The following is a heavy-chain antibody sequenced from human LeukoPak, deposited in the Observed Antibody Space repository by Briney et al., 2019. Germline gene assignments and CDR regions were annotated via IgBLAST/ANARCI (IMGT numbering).Heavy chain of an antibody. J-gene: IGHJ3*02. V-gene: IGHV3-7*01. D-gene: IGHD3-3*01. CDR2: IKQDGSEK. CDR3: ARDPSTIFGVVKRGYAFDI. CDR1: GFTFSSYW. Sequence: AGGSLRLSCAASGFTFSSYWMSWVRQAPGKGLEWVANIKQDGSEKYYVDSVKGRFTISRDNAKNSLYLQMNSLRAEDTAVYYCARDPSTIFGVVKRGYAFDIWGQGTMVTVSS.